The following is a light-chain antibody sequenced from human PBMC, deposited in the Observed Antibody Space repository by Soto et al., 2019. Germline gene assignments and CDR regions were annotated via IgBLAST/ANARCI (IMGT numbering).Light chain of an antibody. J-gene: IGKJ1*01. Sequence: IQMAQSPSALSASVEDRVTMTCRASQSISSWLAWYQQKPGKAPKLLIYDASSLESGVPSRFSGSGSGTEFTLTISSLQPDDFATYYCQQYNSYPWTFGQGTKVDIK. CDR2: DAS. CDR1: QSISSW. V-gene: IGKV1-5*01. CDR3: QQYNSYPWT.